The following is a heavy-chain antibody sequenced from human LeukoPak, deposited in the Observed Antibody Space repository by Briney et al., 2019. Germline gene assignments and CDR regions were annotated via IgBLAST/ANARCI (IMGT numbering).Heavy chain of an antibody. CDR1: GGSFSGYY. CDR3: ARGYGKQQDYYYGMDV. J-gene: IGHJ6*02. D-gene: IGHD6-13*01. V-gene: IGHV4-34*01. CDR2: INHSGST. Sequence: PSETLSLTCAVYGGSFSGYYWSWIRQPPGKGLEWIGEINHSGSTNYNPSLKSRVTISVDTFKNQFSLKLSSVTAADTAVYYCARGYGKQQDYYYGMDVWGQGTTVTVSS.